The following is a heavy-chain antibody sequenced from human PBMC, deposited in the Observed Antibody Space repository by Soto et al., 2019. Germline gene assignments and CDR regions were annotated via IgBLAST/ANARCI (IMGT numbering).Heavy chain of an antibody. J-gene: IGHJ6*02. D-gene: IGHD4-4*01. Sequence: SETLSLTCTVSNGSISTTSYNWGWIRQSPGKGLEWIGTIYYTGSTSYNPSLKSRVSISLDTSNYQFSLKLSSVTAADTAVYYCARDGDGRMTTNPYYYNGMDVWGPGTTVTVSS. V-gene: IGHV4-39*07. CDR3: ARDGDGRMTTNPYYYNGMDV. CDR1: NGSISTTSYN. CDR2: IYYTGST.